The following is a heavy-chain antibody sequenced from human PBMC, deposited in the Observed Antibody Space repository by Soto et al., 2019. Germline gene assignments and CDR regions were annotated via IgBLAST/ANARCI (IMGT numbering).Heavy chain of an antibody. CDR2: ISSSSSYI. D-gene: IGHD3-10*01. CDR3: ARDTSPVHYVAGIYYDALDV. CDR1: GFTFSSYS. Sequence: GGSLRLSCAASGFTFSSYSMNWVRQAPGKGLEWVSSISSSSSYIYYADSVKGRFTISRDNAKNALYVQMNSLRAEDTAVYYCARDTSPVHYVAGIYYDALDVWGPGTMVTVSS. V-gene: IGHV3-21*01. J-gene: IGHJ3*01.